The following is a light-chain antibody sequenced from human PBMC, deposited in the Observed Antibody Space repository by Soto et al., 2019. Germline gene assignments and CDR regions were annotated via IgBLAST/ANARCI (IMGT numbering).Light chain of an antibody. CDR3: QQYVSSPFT. J-gene: IGKJ3*01. V-gene: IGKV3-20*01. CDR1: QSVSPY. CDR2: GAS. Sequence: EIVLTQSPGTLSLSPGGRASLSCRASQSVSPYLAWYQQKPGQAPMLLIYGASTRAIGIPDRFSGSGSGTDLTLTISRLEPEDSAVYYCQQYVSSPFTFGPGTKVDIK.